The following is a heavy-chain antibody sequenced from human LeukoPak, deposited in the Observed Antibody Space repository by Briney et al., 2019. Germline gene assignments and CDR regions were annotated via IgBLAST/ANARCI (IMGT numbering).Heavy chain of an antibody. D-gene: IGHD3-3*01. CDR2: IIPILGIA. J-gene: IGHJ5*02. CDR1: GGTFSSYT. CDR3: ARDRRFDFWSGYSMPVSPPALGGQYNWFDP. V-gene: IGHV1-69*04. Sequence: SEKVSCKASGGTFSSYTISWVRQAPGQGLEWMGRIIPILGIANYAQKFQGRVTITADKSTSTAYMELSSLRSEDTAVYYCARDRRFDFWSGYSMPVSPPALGGQYNWFDPWGRGTLVTVSS.